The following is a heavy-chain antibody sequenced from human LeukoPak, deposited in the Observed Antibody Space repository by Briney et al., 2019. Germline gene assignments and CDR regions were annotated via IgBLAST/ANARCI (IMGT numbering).Heavy chain of an antibody. D-gene: IGHD3-22*01. J-gene: IGHJ4*02. CDR2: INHSGST. CDR1: GGSFSGYY. Sequence: KPSETLSLTCAVYGGSFSGYYWDWIRQPPGKGLEWIGEINHSGSTNYNPSLKSRVTISVDTSKNQFSLKLSSVTAADTAVYYCARGIVVVITGTNYLDYWGQRTLVTVSS. V-gene: IGHV4-34*01. CDR3: ARGIVVVITGTNYLDY.